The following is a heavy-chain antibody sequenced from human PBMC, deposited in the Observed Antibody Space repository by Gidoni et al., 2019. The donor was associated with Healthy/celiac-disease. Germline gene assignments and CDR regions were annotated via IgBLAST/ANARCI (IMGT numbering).Heavy chain of an antibody. J-gene: IGHJ4*02. V-gene: IGHV3-30*18. CDR2: ISYDGSNK. CDR1: GYTFSSYG. CDR3: AKDLDTSSSGY. Sequence: QVQLVESGGGVVQPGRSLRLSCAASGYTFSSYGMHWVRQAPGKGLEWVAVISYDGSNKYYADSVKGRFTISRDNSKNTLYLQMNSLRAEDTAVYYCAKDLDTSSSGYWGQGTLVTVSS.